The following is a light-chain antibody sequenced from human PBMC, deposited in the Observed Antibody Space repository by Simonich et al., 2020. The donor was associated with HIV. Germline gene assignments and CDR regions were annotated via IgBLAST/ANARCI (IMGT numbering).Light chain of an antibody. Sequence: DIQMTQSPSSLSASVGDRVTITCRASQPISNSLAWYQQKPGKAPKLLLYFASRLEIGVPSGFSVSGSGTDFNLTISSLQAEDVAVYYCQQYYNTPHFGQGTKLEIK. CDR2: FAS. CDR3: QQYYNTPH. CDR1: QPISNS. V-gene: IGKV1-NL1*01. J-gene: IGKJ2*01.